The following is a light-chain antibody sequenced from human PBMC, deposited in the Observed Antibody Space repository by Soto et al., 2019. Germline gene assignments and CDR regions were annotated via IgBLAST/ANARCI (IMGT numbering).Light chain of an antibody. CDR1: SSTIGSNT. CDR2: FGS. V-gene: IGLV1-44*01. Sequence: QSVLTQSPSASGTPGQRVTIPCSGTSSTIGSNTVNWYQQLPGTAPKLLIFFGSHRPSGVPDRFSGSKSGSSASLAISGLQSEDEADYYCAAWDDSLNGVVFGGGTKLTVL. J-gene: IGLJ2*01. CDR3: AAWDDSLNGVV.